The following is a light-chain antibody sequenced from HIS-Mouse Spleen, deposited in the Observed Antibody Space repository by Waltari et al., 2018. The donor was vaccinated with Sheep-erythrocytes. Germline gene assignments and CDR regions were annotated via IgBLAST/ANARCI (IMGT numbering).Light chain of an antibody. CDR3: QQLNSYPHT. Sequence: DIQLTQSPSFLSASVGDRVTITCRASQGISSYLAWYQQKPGKAPKLLIYAASTLQSGVPSRFRGSGSGTEFTLTISSLQPEEFATYYCQQLNSYPHTFGQGTKLEIK. J-gene: IGKJ2*01. V-gene: IGKV1-9*01. CDR1: QGISSY. CDR2: AAS.